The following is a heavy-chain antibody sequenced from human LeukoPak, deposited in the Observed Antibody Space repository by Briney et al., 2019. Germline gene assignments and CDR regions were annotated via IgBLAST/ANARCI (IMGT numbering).Heavy chain of an antibody. J-gene: IGHJ4*02. CDR1: GFTFSDYY. CDR3: ARGRLSCSSTSCYTSFYDY. D-gene: IGHD2-2*02. Sequence: GGSLRLSCAASGFTFSDYYMSWIRQAPGKGLEWVSYISSSGSTIYYADSVKGRFTISRDNAKNSLYLQMNSLRAEDTAVYYCARGRLSCSSTSCYTSFYDYWGQGTLVTVSS. V-gene: IGHV3-11*04. CDR2: ISSSGSTI.